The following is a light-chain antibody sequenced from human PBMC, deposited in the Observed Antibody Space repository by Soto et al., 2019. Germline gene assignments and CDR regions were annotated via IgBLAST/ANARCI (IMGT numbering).Light chain of an antibody. CDR2: GAS. CDR1: QSVSSSY. J-gene: IGKJ4*01. CDR3: QQYGSSLLT. V-gene: IGKV3-20*01. Sequence: EIVLTQSPGTLSLSPGERATLSCRASQSVSSSYLAWYQQKPGQAPRLLIYGASSRATGIPDRFSGSGSGTDVTLTISRREPEDCAVYYCQQYGSSLLTFGGGTKVEIK.